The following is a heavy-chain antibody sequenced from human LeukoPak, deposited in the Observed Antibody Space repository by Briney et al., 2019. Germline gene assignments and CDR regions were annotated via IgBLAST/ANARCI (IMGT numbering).Heavy chain of an antibody. V-gene: IGHV3-30*18. CDR1: GFTFSSYG. J-gene: IGHJ4*02. CDR2: ISYDGSNK. Sequence: PGRSLRLSCAASGFTFSSYGMHWVRQAPGKGLEWVAVISYDGSNKYYADSVKGRFTISRDNSKNTPYLQMNSLRAEDTAVYYCAKGGGYESAGDYWGQGTLVTVSS. D-gene: IGHD5-12*01. CDR3: AKGGGYESAGDY.